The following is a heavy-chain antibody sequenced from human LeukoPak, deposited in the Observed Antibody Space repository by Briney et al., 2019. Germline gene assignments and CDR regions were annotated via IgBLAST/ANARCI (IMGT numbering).Heavy chain of an antibody. CDR2: IYYSGNT. J-gene: IGHJ4*02. CDR3: ARVGSGVNLYYFDY. D-gene: IGHD4-23*01. CDR1: GGSISSRGYY. Sequence: PSETLSLTCTVSGGSISSRGYYWGWIRQPPGKGLEWVGYIYYSGNTYYNPSLKGRVTISVDTSKNQFSLRLSSVTAADTAEYYCARVGSGVNLYYFDYWGQGTLVTVSS. V-gene: IGHV4-39*07.